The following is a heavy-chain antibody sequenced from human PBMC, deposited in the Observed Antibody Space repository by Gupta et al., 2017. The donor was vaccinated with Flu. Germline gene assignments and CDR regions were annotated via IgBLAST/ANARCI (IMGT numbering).Heavy chain of an antibody. J-gene: IGHJ4*02. CDR2: ISSGGDDT. CDR1: GFSFSTYA. Sequence: EVQLLESGGGLVQPGGSLRLSCAVSGFSFSTYAMNWVRQAPGKGLEWVSTISSGGDDTYYTDSVKGRFTISRDNSENTLYLQMNRLRAEDTATYYCAKGCVTTNCYWATPGTNFDYWGQGTLLTVSS. V-gene: IGHV3-23*01. D-gene: IGHD2-2*01. CDR3: AKGCVTTNCYWATPGTNFDY.